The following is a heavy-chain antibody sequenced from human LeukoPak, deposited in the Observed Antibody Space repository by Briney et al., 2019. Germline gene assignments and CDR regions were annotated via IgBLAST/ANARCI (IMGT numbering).Heavy chain of an antibody. Sequence: PGGSLRLSCAASGFTFSDYGMHWVRQAPGKGLEWVSTITWNGGQTAYADSVKGRFTISRDNAKNSLYLEMNSLSPEDTALYYCARSSTTVTTRFFDLWGRGTLVTVSS. V-gene: IGHV3-20*04. CDR1: GFTFSDYG. CDR3: ARSSTTVTTRFFDL. D-gene: IGHD4-17*01. J-gene: IGHJ2*01. CDR2: ITWNGGQT.